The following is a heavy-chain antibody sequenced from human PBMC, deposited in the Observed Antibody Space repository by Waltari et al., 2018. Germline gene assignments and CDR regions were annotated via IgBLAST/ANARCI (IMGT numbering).Heavy chain of an antibody. CDR2: VDPEDGET. CDR1: GYTFSDYY. CDR3: ATALGDSSSASRPFDF. Sequence: EVQLLQSGAELKEPGTTVRISCKVSGYTFSDYYIHWEQQAPGKGLRWMGLVDPEDGETIYADNFQVRVTISAETSTDTAFMELSSLRSEDTAVFYCATALGDSSSASRPFDFWGQGTMITVSS. D-gene: IGHD6-19*01. V-gene: IGHV1-69-2*01. J-gene: IGHJ3*01.